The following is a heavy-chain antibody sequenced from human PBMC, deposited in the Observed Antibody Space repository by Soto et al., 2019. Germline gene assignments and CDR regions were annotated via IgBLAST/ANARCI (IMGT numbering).Heavy chain of an antibody. CDR1: GFTFSSYA. D-gene: IGHD6-19*01. Sequence: EEQLLESGGGLVQPGGSLRLSCAASGFTFSSYAMSWVRQGPGKGLEWVSSIDTKGNTDYVDSVKGRCTISRDNSRDTLYLQRNSLRAEDAALYEGAKTGGNGGWPGGTYYSNPWGQGTMVTDS. V-gene: IGHV3-23*01. J-gene: IGHJ5*02. CDR2: IDTKGNT. CDR3: AKTGGNGGWPGGTYYSNP.